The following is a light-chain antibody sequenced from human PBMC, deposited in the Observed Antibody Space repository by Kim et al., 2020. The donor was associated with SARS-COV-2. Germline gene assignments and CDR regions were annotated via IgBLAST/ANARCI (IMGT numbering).Light chain of an antibody. V-gene: IGKV3-15*01. Sequence: PGVTAARSGRDNRSVGDSVFWLQQRPGQAPRRLTSTVSTRATGVPARFMGRGSGTEFTRTVSSLQSEDFAGFYCQQTDNWPWTFGRGTKVDIK. J-gene: IGKJ1*01. CDR3: QQTDNWPWT. CDR1: RSVGDS. CDR2: TVS.